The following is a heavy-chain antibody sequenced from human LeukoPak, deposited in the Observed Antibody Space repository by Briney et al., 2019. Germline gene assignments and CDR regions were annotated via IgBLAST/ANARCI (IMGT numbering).Heavy chain of an antibody. CDR2: ISSSSSYI. V-gene: IGHV3-21*01. J-gene: IGHJ3*02. Sequence: GGSPRLSCAASGFTFSSYSMNWVRQAPGKGLEWVSSISSSSSYIYYADSVKGRFTISRDNAKNSLYLQMNSLRAEDTAVYYCARLWELRAFDIWGQGTMVTVSS. D-gene: IGHD1-26*01. CDR1: GFTFSSYS. CDR3: ARLWELRAFDI.